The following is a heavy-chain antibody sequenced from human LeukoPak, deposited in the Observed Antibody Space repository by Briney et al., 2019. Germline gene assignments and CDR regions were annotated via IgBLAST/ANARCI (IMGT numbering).Heavy chain of an antibody. CDR2: INPNSGDT. D-gene: IGHD2-2*01. J-gene: IGHJ6*02. CDR3: ARDLVIVCSSSSCYGYYYYGMDV. V-gene: IGHV1-2*06. CDR1: GYTFTGYH. Sequence: ASVKVSCKASGYTFTGYHMHWVRQAPGQGLEWMGRINPNSGDTNYAQKFQGRVTMTRDTSTSTAYMELSRLRSDDTAVYYCARDLVIVCSSSSCYGYYYYGMDVWGQGTTVTVSS.